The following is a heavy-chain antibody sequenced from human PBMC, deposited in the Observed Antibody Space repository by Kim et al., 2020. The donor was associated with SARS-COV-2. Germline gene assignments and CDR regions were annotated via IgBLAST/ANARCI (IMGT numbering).Heavy chain of an antibody. CDR3: TTGSPRWNYDILTGYYLQGGDDAFDI. Sequence: GGSLRLSCAASGFTFSNAWMSWVRQAPGKGLEWVGRIKSKTDGGTTDYAAPVKGRFTISRDDSKNTLYLQMNSLKTEDTAVYYCTTGSPRWNYDILTGYYLQGGDDAFDIWGQGTMVTVSS. CDR2: IKSKTDGGTT. D-gene: IGHD3-9*01. CDR1: GFTFSNAW. J-gene: IGHJ3*02. V-gene: IGHV3-15*01.